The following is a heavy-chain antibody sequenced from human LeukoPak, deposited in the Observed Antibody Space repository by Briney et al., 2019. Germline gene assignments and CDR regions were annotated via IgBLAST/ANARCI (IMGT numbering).Heavy chain of an antibody. CDR3: ARGVVLAALNWFDP. CDR1: GGSFSGYY. D-gene: IGHD2-2*01. J-gene: IGHJ5*02. CDR2: INHSGST. V-gene: IGHV4-34*01. Sequence: SETLSLTCAVYGGSFSGYYWSWIRQPPGKGLEWIGEINHSGSTNYNPSLKSRVTISVDTSKNQFSLKLSSVTAADTAVYYCARGVVLAALNWFDPWGQGTLVTVSS.